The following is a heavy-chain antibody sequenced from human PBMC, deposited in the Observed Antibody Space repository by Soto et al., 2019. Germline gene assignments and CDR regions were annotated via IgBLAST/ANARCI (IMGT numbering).Heavy chain of an antibody. CDR3: ARVYYYGSGRRYYYGMDV. CDR1: GGSISSYY. CDR2: IYYSGGT. V-gene: IGHV4-59*01. J-gene: IGHJ6*02. D-gene: IGHD3-10*01. Sequence: SETLSLTCTVSGGSISSYYWSWIRQPPGKGLEWIGYIYYSGGTYYNPSLKSRVTISVDTSKNQFSLKLSSVTAADTAVYYCARVYYYGSGRRYYYGMDVWGQGTTLTVSS.